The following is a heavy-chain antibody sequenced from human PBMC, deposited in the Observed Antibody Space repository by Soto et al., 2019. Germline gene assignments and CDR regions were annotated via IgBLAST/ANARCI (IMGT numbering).Heavy chain of an antibody. Sequence: QVHLVESGGGVVQPGRSLRLSCAASGFTFSVYALHWVRQAPGKGLDWLETMSYDGSNYGDSMKGRITISRDNSKNTLFLEMNSLRAEDTGVYYCVREGLQDDALDFWGQGTMVTVSS. CDR1: GFTFSVYA. CDR2: MSYDGSN. V-gene: IGHV3-30-3*01. CDR3: VREGLQDDALDF. J-gene: IGHJ3*01. D-gene: IGHD4-4*01.